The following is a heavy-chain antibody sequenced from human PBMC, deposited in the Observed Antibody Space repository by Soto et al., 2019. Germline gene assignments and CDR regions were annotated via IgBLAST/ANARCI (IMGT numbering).Heavy chain of an antibody. D-gene: IGHD3-9*01. Sequence: ASVKVSCKASGYTFTSYYMNWVRQVPGQGLEWLGIINPSGGYTTYAQRFLGRVTMTSDTSTSTVHMELGSLTSEDTAVYYCARDYDILTKMAWFDPWGQGTLVTVS. CDR3: ARDYDILTKMAWFDP. V-gene: IGHV1-46*03. J-gene: IGHJ5*02. CDR2: INPSGGYT. CDR1: GYTFTSYY.